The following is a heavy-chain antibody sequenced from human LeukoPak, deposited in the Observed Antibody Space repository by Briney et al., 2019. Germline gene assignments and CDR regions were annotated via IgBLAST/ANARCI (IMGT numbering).Heavy chain of an antibody. CDR1: GFIFGTTS. V-gene: IGHV3-7*01. Sequence: GGSLRLSCAGSGFIFGTTSMSWVRQTPGKGLEWVASINYDGSEKYYVGSVEGRFTISRDSAKKSLFLQMNSLRAKDTAIYYCTRDQHWGQGTLVTVSS. J-gene: IGHJ1*01. CDR2: INYDGSEK. CDR3: TRDQH.